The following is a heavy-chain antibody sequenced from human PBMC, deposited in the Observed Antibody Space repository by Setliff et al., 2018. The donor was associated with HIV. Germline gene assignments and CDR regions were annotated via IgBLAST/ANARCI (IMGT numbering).Heavy chain of an antibody. V-gene: IGHV4-39*01. J-gene: IGHJ6*03. CDR3: ARRRNIGDYHHYYMDV. CDR1: GASSSSFY. Sequence: KLPETLSLTCTISGASSSSFYWGWFRQSPGKGLEWIGSISYSGTTYYNSSLQSRVTISADTSENQLSLTLSSVTVADTALYYCARRRNIGDYHHYYMDVWGKGTTVTVSS. D-gene: IGHD2-15*01. CDR2: ISYSGTT.